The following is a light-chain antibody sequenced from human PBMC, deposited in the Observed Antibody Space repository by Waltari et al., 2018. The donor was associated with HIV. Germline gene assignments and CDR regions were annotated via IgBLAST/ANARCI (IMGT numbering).Light chain of an antibody. J-gene: IGKJ2*03. CDR3: QQYGSSTYS. CDR1: QSVSNKF. V-gene: IGKV3-20*01. Sequence: ELVLTPSPGTLSLSPGDRATLSCRASQSVSNKFLAWYQHKRGQAPRLLVYGASSRARGIPDRFSGSGSGTDFTLTISRLEPEDFAMYFCQQYGSSTYSFGQGTKLEIK. CDR2: GAS.